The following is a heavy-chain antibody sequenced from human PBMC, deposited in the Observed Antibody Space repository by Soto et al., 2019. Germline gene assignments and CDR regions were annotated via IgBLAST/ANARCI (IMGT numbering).Heavy chain of an antibody. V-gene: IGHV3-23*01. CDR2: ISGSGGNT. Sequence: GGSLRLSCVASGFTFSTYDMSWVRQAPGKGLEWVSSISGSGGNTYYADSVKGRFTISRDKSKNTLYLQMNSLRAEDTAVYYCAKAYGSGTYYYFDYWGQGTLVTVSS. CDR1: GFTFSTYD. CDR3: AKAYGSGTYYYFDY. J-gene: IGHJ4*02. D-gene: IGHD3-10*01.